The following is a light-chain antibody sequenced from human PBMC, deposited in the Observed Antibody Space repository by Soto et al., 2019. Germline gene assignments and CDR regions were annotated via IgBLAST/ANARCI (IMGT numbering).Light chain of an antibody. CDR1: SSDVGAYIY. V-gene: IGLV2-11*01. J-gene: IGLJ1*01. CDR3: CSYAGSYTHV. CDR2: DVI. Sequence: ALTQPRSVSGSPGQSVTFSCTGTSSDVGAYIYVSWYQQHPGKAPKLIIYDVIKRPSGVPDRFSGSKSGNTASLTISGLQAEDEADYYCCSYAGSYTHVFGTGTKVTVL.